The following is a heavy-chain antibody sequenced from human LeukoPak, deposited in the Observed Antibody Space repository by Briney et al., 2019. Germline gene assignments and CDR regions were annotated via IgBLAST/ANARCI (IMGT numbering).Heavy chain of an antibody. CDR1: GGSISSGGYY. CDR2: IYYSGST. CDR3: ARDKTILGFDP. J-gene: IGHJ5*02. D-gene: IGHD3-3*01. Sequence: PSQTLSLTCTVSGGSISSGGYYWSWIRQHPGKGLEWIGYIYYSGSTYYNPSLKSRVTMSIDTSKKQFSLKLTSVTAADTALYYCARDKTILGFDPWGQGTLVTVSS. V-gene: IGHV4-31*03.